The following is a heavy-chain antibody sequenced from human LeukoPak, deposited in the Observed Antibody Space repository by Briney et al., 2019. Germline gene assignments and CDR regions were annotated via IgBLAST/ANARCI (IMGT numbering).Heavy chain of an antibody. CDR1: GFNFGVVA. V-gene: IGHV3-49*03. Sequence: GGSLRLSCATSGFNFGVVAMDWIRQAPGKGLEWVGFIRHREYGGTAEYAASVNGRFAISRDDSKSIVYPQMNDLRTEDTGVYYCARERAGDVDYWGLGTLVTVSS. J-gene: IGHJ4*02. CDR2: IRHREYGGTA. CDR3: ARERAGDVDY.